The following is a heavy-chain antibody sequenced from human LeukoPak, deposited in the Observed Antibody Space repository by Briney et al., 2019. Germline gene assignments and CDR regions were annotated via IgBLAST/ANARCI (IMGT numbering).Heavy chain of an antibody. V-gene: IGHV1-2*02. Sequence: ASVKVSCKASGYTFTGYYMHWVRQAPGQGLEWMGWINPNSGGTNYAQKFQGRVTMTRDTSISTAYMELSRLRSDDTAVYYCARESIYYYDSSGYYYPLSFDPWGQGTLVTVSS. CDR1: GYTFTGYY. CDR3: ARESIYYYDSSGYYYPLSFDP. CDR2: INPNSGGT. J-gene: IGHJ5*02. D-gene: IGHD3-22*01.